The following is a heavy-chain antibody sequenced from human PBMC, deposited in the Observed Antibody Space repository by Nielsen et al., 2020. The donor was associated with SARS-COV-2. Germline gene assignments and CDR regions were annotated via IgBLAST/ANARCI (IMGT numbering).Heavy chain of an antibody. V-gene: IGHV4-61*01. CDR2: IDYGGST. D-gene: IGHD2-2*01. Sequence: SETLSLTCTVSGGSVSSDIYYWTWIRQPPGKGLEWIGYIDYGGSTNYKSSLKSRVTISVDTSKNQVSLKLSSVTAADTAVYFCARWYSTSGPWFDPWGQGTLVIVSS. CDR1: GGSVSSDIYY. J-gene: IGHJ5*02. CDR3: ARWYSTSGPWFDP.